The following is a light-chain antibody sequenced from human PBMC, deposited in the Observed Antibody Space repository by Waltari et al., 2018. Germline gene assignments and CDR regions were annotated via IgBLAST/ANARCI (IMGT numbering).Light chain of an antibody. Sequence: QLVLTQSPSASASLGASVKLTCPLSSGHSSNIIAWHQQQPEKVPPYLMKVNSDGSHRKGDEIPDPFSGSSTGAGRYLTISSLQSEYEADYYCQTGGHGNWVFGGGTKLTVL. CDR2: VNSDGSH. J-gene: IGLJ3*02. CDR3: QTGGHGNWV. CDR1: SGHSSNI. V-gene: IGLV4-69*01.